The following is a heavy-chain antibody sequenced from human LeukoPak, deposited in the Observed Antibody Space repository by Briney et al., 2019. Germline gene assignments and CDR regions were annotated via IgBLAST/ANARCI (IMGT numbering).Heavy chain of an antibody. D-gene: IGHD5-18*01. Sequence: ASVKVSCKASGYTFTGYYMHWVRQAPRQGLEWMGWINPNSGGTNYAQKFQGWVTMTRDTSISTAYMELSRLRSDDTAVYYCARLYSYGYGRNWFDPWGQGTLVTVSS. J-gene: IGHJ5*02. CDR1: GYTFTGYY. V-gene: IGHV1-2*04. CDR2: INPNSGGT. CDR3: ARLYSYGYGRNWFDP.